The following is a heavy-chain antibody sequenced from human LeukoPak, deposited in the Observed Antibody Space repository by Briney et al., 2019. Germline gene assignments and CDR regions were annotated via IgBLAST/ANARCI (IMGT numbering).Heavy chain of an antibody. CDR3: ARDTIFGVVAPLDY. CDR1: GYAFSNYA. Sequence: ASVKVSCKASGYAFSNYAISWVRQAPGQGLEWMGWISTKNGITNYTPKLRGRVTMTTDTSTSTAYMELRSLRSDDTAVYYCARDTIFGVVAPLDYWGQGTLVTVSS. V-gene: IGHV1-18*01. D-gene: IGHD3-3*01. J-gene: IGHJ4*02. CDR2: ISTKNGIT.